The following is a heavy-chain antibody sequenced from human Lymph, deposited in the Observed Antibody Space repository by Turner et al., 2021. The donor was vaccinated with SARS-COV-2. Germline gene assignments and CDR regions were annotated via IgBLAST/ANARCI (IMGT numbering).Heavy chain of an antibody. CDR2: IYSGGSS. J-gene: IGHJ6*02. CDR3: ARDLDTASGMDV. Sequence: EVQLVESGGGLVQPGGSLRLSCAASGITVSRNYMSWVRQAPGKGLEWVSVIYSGGSSYYADSVKGRFTISRHNSKNTLYLQMNSLRAEDTAVYYCARDLDTASGMDVWGQGTTVTVSS. CDR1: GITVSRNY. D-gene: IGHD5-18*01. V-gene: IGHV3-53*04.